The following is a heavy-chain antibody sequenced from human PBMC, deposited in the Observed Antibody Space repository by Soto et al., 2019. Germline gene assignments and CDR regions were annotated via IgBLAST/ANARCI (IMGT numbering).Heavy chain of an antibody. CDR1: GYTPTELS. Sequence: APVKVSCKVSGYTPTELSMHWVRQAPGKGLEEKGGFDPDDGETIFAQMFQGRVTMTEDTSTDTAYLVLSSLRSEDTAVYYCARETSFSSSWYIVYYYYYMDVWGKGTTVTVSS. D-gene: IGHD6-13*01. V-gene: IGHV1-24*01. J-gene: IGHJ6*03. CDR3: ARETSFSSSWYIVYYYYYMDV. CDR2: FDPDDGET.